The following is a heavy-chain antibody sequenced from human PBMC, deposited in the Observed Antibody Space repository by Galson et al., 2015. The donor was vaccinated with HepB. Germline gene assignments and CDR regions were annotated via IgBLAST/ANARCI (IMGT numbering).Heavy chain of an antibody. J-gene: IGHJ3*02. Sequence: TLSLTCTVSGGSISSSSYYWGWIRQPPGKGLEWIGGIYYSGSTYYNPSLKSRVTISVDTSKNQFSLKLSSVTAADTAVYYCARPEGGIAAAGTLGYDAFDIWGQGTMVTVSS. D-gene: IGHD6-13*01. V-gene: IGHV4-39*01. CDR2: IYYSGST. CDR1: GGSISSSSYY. CDR3: ARPEGGIAAAGTLGYDAFDI.